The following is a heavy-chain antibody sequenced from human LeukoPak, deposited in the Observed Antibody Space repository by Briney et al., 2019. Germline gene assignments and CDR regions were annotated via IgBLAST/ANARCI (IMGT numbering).Heavy chain of an antibody. J-gene: IGHJ3*02. Sequence: GGSLRLSCAASGFTVSSNYLSWVRRAQGKGLEGFSVIYSGGSTYYADSVKGRFTISRDNSKNTLYLQMNSLRAEDTAVYYCARDRVDMRHAFDIWGQGTMVTVSS. D-gene: IGHD2-15*01. CDR1: GFTVSSNY. V-gene: IGHV3-53*01. CDR3: ARDRVDMRHAFDI. CDR2: IYSGGST.